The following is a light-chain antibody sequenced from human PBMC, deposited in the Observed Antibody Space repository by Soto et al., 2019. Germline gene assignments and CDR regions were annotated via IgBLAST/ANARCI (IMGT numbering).Light chain of an antibody. Sequence: DIVMTQSPDSLAVSLGVRATINCKSSQSVLASSNNKNYLAWYQQKPGQPPKLLIYWASTRESGVPDRFSGSGSGTDFTLTISSLQAEDVAVFYCQQFYSTPYTFGRGTKLEIK. CDR2: WAS. CDR1: QSVLASSNNKNY. J-gene: IGKJ2*01. V-gene: IGKV4-1*01. CDR3: QQFYSTPYT.